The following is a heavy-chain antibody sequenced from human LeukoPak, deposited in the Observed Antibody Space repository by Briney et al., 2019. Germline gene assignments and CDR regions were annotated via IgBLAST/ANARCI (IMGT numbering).Heavy chain of an antibody. J-gene: IGHJ4*02. CDR1: GFTFSNYW. CDR3: AREKASTTGTTDYDY. D-gene: IGHD1-1*01. V-gene: IGHV3-74*01. CDR2: INSDGSSA. Sequence: GGSLRLSCAASGFTFSNYWMHWVRQAPGKGLVYVSRINSDGSSANYADSVQGRFTISRDNAKNSLFLQMNSLIAGDTAVYYCAREKASTTGTTDYDYWGQGTLVTVSS.